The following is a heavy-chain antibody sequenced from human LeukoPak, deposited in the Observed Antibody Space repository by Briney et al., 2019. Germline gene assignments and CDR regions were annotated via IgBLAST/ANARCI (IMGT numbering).Heavy chain of an antibody. CDR3: ARRGYHDYSGFDY. Sequence: GGSLRLSCAGSEFTFSSYSMHWVRQAPGKGLEWVSSISGSSDDIYYADSVKGRFTVSRDNSKNSLYLQMKRLRAEDTALYYCARRGYHDYSGFDYWGQGTLVTVSS. V-gene: IGHV3-21*06. D-gene: IGHD1-26*01. CDR2: ISGSSDDI. J-gene: IGHJ4*02. CDR1: EFTFSSYS.